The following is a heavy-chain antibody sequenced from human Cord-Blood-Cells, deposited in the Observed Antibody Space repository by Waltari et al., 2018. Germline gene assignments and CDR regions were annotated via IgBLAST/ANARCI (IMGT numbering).Heavy chain of an antibody. CDR2: ISGSGGST. CDR1: GFTFSSYA. J-gene: IGHJ3*02. Sequence: EVQLLESGGGLVQPGGSLRLSCAASGFTFSSYAMSWVRQAPGKGLEGVSAISGSGGSTYYADTVKGRFTISRDNSKNTLYLQMNSLRAEDTAVYYCAKEPRFLEWLFDAFDIWGQGTMVTVSS. CDR3: AKEPRFLEWLFDAFDI. D-gene: IGHD3-3*01. V-gene: IGHV3-23*01.